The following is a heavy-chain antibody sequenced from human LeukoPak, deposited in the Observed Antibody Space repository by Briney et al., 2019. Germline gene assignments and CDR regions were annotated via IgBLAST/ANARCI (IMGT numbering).Heavy chain of an antibody. J-gene: IGHJ4*01. Sequence: SETLSLTCTVSGGSISSSSYYWGWIRQPPGKGLEWIGYIYYSGSTNYNPSLKSRVAISVDTSKNQFSLKLDSVTAADTAVYYCARLQATVTIHAYFDYWGQGTLVTVSS. D-gene: IGHD4-17*01. CDR2: IYYSGST. CDR1: GGSISSSSYY. CDR3: ARLQATVTIHAYFDY. V-gene: IGHV4-61*05.